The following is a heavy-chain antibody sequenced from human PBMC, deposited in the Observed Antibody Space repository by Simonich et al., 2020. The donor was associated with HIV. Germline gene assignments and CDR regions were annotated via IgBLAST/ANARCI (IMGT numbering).Heavy chain of an antibody. V-gene: IGHV5-51*03. CDR2: IFPGDSDT. D-gene: IGHD2-15*01. Sequence: EVQLVQSGAEVKKPGESLKISCKGSGYSFTNYWIAWVRQMPGKGLDWRESIFPGDSDTRYIPSFQGQVTIYADKSISTAYLQWSSLKASDTAMYYCSRRPMVVKAYYFDYWGQGTLVTVSS. CDR3: SRRPMVVKAYYFDY. J-gene: IGHJ4*02. CDR1: GYSFTNYW.